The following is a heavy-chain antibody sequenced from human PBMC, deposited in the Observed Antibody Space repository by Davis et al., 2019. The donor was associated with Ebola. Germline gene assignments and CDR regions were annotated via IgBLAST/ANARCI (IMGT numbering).Heavy chain of an antibody. CDR1: GFPFGAYA. CDR2: ISGNNDDV. D-gene: IGHD5-12*01. J-gene: IGHJ5*02. CDR3: AKDSLRYSGAYGGWLDP. Sequence: GESLMISCAASGFPFGAYAMHWVRQVPGQGLEWVSSISGNNDDVGYADSVTGRFTISRDNAKNSLYLQMNSLGLDDTALYYCAKDSLRYSGAYGGWLDPWGQGTLVTVSS. V-gene: IGHV3-9*01.